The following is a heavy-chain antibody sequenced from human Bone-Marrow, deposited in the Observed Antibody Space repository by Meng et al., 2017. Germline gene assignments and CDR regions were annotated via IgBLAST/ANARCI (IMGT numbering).Heavy chain of an antibody. Sequence: GGSLRLSCAASGFTFSSDAMSWVRQAPGKGLEWVSAISGSGGSTYYADSVKGRFTISRDNSKNTLYLQMNSLRAEDTAVYYCAKDLRFNPYNWNDVENPIYGMDVWGQGTTVTVSS. CDR1: GFTFSSDA. V-gene: IGHV3-23*01. J-gene: IGHJ6*02. CDR2: ISGSGGST. CDR3: AKDLRFNPYNWNDVENPIYGMDV. D-gene: IGHD1-20*01.